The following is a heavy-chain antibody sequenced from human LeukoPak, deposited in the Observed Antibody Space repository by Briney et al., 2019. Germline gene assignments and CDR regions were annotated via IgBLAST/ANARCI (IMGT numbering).Heavy chain of an antibody. CDR1: GGSFSGYY. J-gene: IGHJ4*02. Sequence: SETLSLTCAVYGGSFSGYYWSWIRQPPGKGLEWIGEINHSGSTYYNPSLKSRVTISVDTSKNQFSLKLSSVTAADTAVYYCARHLSGWYGRLGYFDYWGQGTLVTVSS. D-gene: IGHD6-19*01. CDR2: INHSGST. V-gene: IGHV4-34*01. CDR3: ARHLSGWYGRLGYFDY.